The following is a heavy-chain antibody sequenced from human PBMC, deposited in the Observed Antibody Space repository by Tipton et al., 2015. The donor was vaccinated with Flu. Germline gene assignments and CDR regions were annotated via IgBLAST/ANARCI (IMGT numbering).Heavy chain of an antibody. V-gene: IGHV4-61*02. Sequence: TLSLTCTVSGGSISSGSYYWSWIRQPAGKGLEWIGRIYTSGSTNYNPSLKSRVTISVDTSKNQFSLKLSSVTAADTALYYCARHTNNSNWFDPWGQGTLVTVSS. J-gene: IGHJ5*02. D-gene: IGHD1-20*01. CDR3: ARHTNNSNWFDP. CDR2: IYTSGST. CDR1: GGSISSGSYY.